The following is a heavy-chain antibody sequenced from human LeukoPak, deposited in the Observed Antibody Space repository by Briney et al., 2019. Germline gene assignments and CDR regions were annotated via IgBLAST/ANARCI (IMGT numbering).Heavy chain of an antibody. J-gene: IGHJ4*02. CDR1: GGSFSGYY. Sequence: SETLSLTCAVHGGSFSGYYWSWIRQPPGKGLEWIGEINHSGSTNYNPSLKSRVTISVDTSKNQFSLKLSSVTAADTAVYYCARRIAAAGTHFDYWGQGTLVTVSS. CDR2: INHSGST. CDR3: ARRIAAAGTHFDY. V-gene: IGHV4-34*01. D-gene: IGHD6-13*01.